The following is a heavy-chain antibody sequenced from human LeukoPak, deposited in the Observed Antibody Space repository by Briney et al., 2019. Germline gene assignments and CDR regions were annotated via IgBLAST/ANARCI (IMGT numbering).Heavy chain of an antibody. CDR1: GFTFDDYA. D-gene: IGHD3-22*01. CDR2: ISWNSGSI. Sequence: GRSLRLSCAASGFTFDDYAMHWVRQAPGKGLEWVSGISWNSGSIGYADSVKGRFTISRDNAKNSLYLQMNSLRAEDTALYYCAKDSGDSSGYYYGLWGQGTLVTVSS. V-gene: IGHV3-9*01. J-gene: IGHJ4*02. CDR3: AKDSGDSSGYYYGL.